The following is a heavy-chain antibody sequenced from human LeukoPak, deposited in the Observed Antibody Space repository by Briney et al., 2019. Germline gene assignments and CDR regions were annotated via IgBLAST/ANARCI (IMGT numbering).Heavy chain of an antibody. D-gene: IGHD6-13*01. CDR3: AKDRYGSSYYAGDY. V-gene: IGHV3-30*02. CDR1: GFTFSSYG. J-gene: IGHJ4*02. Sequence: GGSLRLSCAASGFTFSSYGMHWVRQAPGKGLEWVAFIRYDGSNKYYTDSVKGRFTISRDNSKNTLYLQMNSLRAEDTAVYYCAKDRYGSSYYAGDYWGPGILVTVSS. CDR2: IRYDGSNK.